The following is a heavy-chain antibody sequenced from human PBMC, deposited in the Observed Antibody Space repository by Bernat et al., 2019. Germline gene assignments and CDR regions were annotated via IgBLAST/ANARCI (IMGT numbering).Heavy chain of an antibody. D-gene: IGHD6-13*01. CDR2: ISHSGRT. Sequence: QVQLQQWGAGLLKPSETLSLTCAVYGGSFSGYSWTWIRQPPGKGLEWIGEISHSGRTNYNPSLKSRVTISIDTSKNQFSLSLSSVTAADTALYYCARGNMAASIFYWGQGTLVTGS. CDR3: ARGNMAASIFY. V-gene: IGHV4-34*01. J-gene: IGHJ4*02. CDR1: GGSFSGYS.